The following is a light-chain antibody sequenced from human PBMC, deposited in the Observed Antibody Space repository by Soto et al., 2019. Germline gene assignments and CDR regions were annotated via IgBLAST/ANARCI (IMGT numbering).Light chain of an antibody. CDR1: QSVRSN. V-gene: IGKV3-15*01. Sequence: EIVLTQSPGTLSLSPGERATLSFRASQSVRSNLAWYQQKPGQAPRLVIYAASTRATGIPDRFSGSVSGTELTLTISSLQSEDFAVYYCQQYNEWPPFTFGQGTRLEI. CDR3: QQYNEWPPFT. J-gene: IGKJ5*01. CDR2: AAS.